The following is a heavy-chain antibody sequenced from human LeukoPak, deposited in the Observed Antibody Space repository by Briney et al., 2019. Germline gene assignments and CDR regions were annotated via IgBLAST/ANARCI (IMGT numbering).Heavy chain of an antibody. V-gene: IGHV3-20*01. Sequence: PGGSLRLSCAASGFTFGDYGMSWVRQAPGKGLEWVSGINWNGGSTGYADSVKGRFTISRDNAKNSLYLQMNSLRAEDTALYHCARDRGYCSSTSCSNWFDPWGQGTLVTGSS. CDR1: GFTFGDYG. CDR2: INWNGGST. D-gene: IGHD2-2*01. CDR3: ARDRGYCSSTSCSNWFDP. J-gene: IGHJ5*02.